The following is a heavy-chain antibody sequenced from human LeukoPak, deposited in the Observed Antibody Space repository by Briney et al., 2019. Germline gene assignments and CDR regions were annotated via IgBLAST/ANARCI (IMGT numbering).Heavy chain of an antibody. CDR3: AKDLLSGSGSTCYDY. J-gene: IGHJ4*02. V-gene: IGHV3-23*01. CDR1: RFTFTTYA. D-gene: IGHD2-15*01. CDR2: ISNSGGST. Sequence: QTGGSLRLSCAASRFTFTTYAMSWVRQAPGKGLEWVSAISNSGGSTYYADSVMGRFTISRDNSKNTLYLQMNSLRAEDAAIYYCAKDLLSGSGSTCYDYWGQGTLVTVSS.